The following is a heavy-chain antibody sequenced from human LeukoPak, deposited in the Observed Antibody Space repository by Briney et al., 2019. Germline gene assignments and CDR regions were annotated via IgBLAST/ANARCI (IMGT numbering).Heavy chain of an antibody. CDR2: INTDGSRI. CDR1: GFTFSNYW. CDR3: ARDRNGGRVPFDL. Sequence: GGSLRLSCAASGFTFSNYWMHWVRQAPGKGLVWVSRINTDGSRITYADSVKGRFTISRDNAMNTVYLQMNSLRAEDTAVYYCARDRNGGRVPFDLWGRGTLVTVSS. J-gene: IGHJ2*01. V-gene: IGHV3-74*01. D-gene: IGHD2-8*01.